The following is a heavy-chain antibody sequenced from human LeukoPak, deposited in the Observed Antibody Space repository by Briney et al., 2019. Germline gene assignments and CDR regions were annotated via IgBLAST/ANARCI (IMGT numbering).Heavy chain of an antibody. V-gene: IGHV4-34*01. D-gene: IGHD6-19*01. CDR2: INHSGST. J-gene: IGHJ3*02. Sequence: SETLSLTCAVYGVSFSGYYWSWIRQPPGKGLEWIGEINHSGSTNYNPSLKSRVTISVDTSKNQSSLKLNSVTAADTAVYYCGRPRSAWFDAFDIWGQGTMVTVSS. CDR1: GVSFSGYY. CDR3: GRPRSAWFDAFDI.